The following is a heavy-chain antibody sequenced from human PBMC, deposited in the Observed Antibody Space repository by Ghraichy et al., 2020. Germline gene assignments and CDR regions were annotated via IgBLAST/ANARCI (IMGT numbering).Heavy chain of an antibody. D-gene: IGHD3-10*01. CDR3: ARVNDGSGSYIDY. Sequence: TLSLTCTVSGGSISSGGYYWSWIRQHPGKGLEWIGYIYYSGSTYYNPSLKSRVTISVDTSKNQFSLKLSSVTAADTAVYYCARVNDGSGSYIDYWGQGTLVTVSS. J-gene: IGHJ4*02. V-gene: IGHV4-31*03. CDR1: GGSISSGGYY. CDR2: IYYSGST.